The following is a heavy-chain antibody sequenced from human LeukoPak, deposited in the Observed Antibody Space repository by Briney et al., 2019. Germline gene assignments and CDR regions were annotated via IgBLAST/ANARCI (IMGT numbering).Heavy chain of an antibody. D-gene: IGHD3-3*01. CDR2: IIPILGIA. Sequence: ASVKVSCKASGGTFSSYAISWVRQAPGQGLEWMGRIIPILGIANYAQKFQGRVTMTRNTSISTAYMELSSLRSEDTAVYYCARGPPYYDFWSGYLDRYYFDYWGQGTLVTVSS. J-gene: IGHJ4*02. CDR3: ARGPPYYDFWSGYLDRYYFDY. CDR1: GGTFSSYA. V-gene: IGHV1-69*04.